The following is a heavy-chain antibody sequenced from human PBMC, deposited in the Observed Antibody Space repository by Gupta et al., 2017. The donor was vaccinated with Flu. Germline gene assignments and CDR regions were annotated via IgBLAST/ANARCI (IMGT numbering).Heavy chain of an antibody. V-gene: IGHV3-72*01. D-gene: IGHD1-26*01. CDR2: SRNKANSYTT. Sequence: EVQLVESGGGLVRPGGSLRLSCAASGFTFSDHYMDWVRQAPGKGLEWVGRSRNKANSYTTEYAASVKGRFTISRHDSKNSLYLQMNSLKTEDTAVYYCVLTSGNYPYYFDYWGQGTLVTVSS. CDR1: GFTFSDHY. J-gene: IGHJ4*02. CDR3: VLTSGNYPYYFDY.